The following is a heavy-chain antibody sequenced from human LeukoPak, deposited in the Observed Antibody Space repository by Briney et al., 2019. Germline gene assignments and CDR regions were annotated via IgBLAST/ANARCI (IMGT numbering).Heavy chain of an antibody. D-gene: IGHD2-2*01. V-gene: IGHV3-23*01. Sequence: GGSLRLSCAASGFTFSDYYMSWIRQAPGKGLEWVSAISGSGGSTYYADSVKGRFTISRDNSKNTLYLQMNSLRAEDTAVYYCANLPHYCSSTSCFNYDAFDIWGQGTMVTVSS. J-gene: IGHJ3*02. CDR1: GFTFSDYY. CDR3: ANLPHYCSSTSCFNYDAFDI. CDR2: ISGSGGST.